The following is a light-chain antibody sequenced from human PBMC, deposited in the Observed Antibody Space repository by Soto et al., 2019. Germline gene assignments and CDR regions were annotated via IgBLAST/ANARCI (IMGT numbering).Light chain of an antibody. CDR2: EGT. J-gene: IGLJ3*02. CDR3: CSYADTSTFWVV. Sequence: QSALTQPASVSGSPGQSITISCSGTSSDFGGYNVVSWYQQHPGKAPKLIIYEGTKRPSGVSNRFSGSKSGNAASLTISGLQTEDEADSYCCSYADTSTFWVVFGGGTKVTVL. CDR1: SSDFGGYNV. V-gene: IGLV2-23*03.